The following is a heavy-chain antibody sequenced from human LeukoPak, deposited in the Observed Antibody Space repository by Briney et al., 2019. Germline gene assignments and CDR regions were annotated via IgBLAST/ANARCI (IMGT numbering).Heavy chain of an antibody. CDR3: AKDGLSGSGSYSWGKMDV. D-gene: IGHD3-10*01. V-gene: IGHV3-23*01. J-gene: IGHJ6*04. CDR2: ISSSGGST. Sequence: PGGSLRLSCAASGFIFSTCAMSWVRQAPGQGLEWVSTISSSGGSTYYADSVNGRFTISRDNSKNMVYMQMNSLRVEDTAVYYCAKDGLSGSGSYSWGKMDVWGKGTTVTVSS. CDR1: GFIFSTCA.